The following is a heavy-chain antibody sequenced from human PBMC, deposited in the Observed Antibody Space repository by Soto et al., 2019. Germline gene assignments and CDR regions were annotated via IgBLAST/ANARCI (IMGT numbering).Heavy chain of an antibody. V-gene: IGHV3-53*01. CDR1: GFTVSSNY. CDR2: IYSGGST. Sequence: GGSLRLSCAASGFTVSSNYMSWVRQAPGKGLEWVSVIYSGGSTYYADSVKGRFTISRDNSKNTQYLQMNSLRAEDTAVYYCARDLSMYSSSSGDAFDIWGQGTMVTVSS. J-gene: IGHJ3*02. D-gene: IGHD6-6*01. CDR3: ARDLSMYSSSSGDAFDI.